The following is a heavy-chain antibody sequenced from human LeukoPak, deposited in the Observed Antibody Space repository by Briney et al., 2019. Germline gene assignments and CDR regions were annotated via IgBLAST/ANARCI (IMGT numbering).Heavy chain of an antibody. CDR3: ARGYYSDRSGYYSRFDY. Sequence: APVKVSCKASGYTFTRYYMHWVRQAPGQGPEWMGIINPSGGATSYAQKFQGRVTMTRDTSTSTVHMELSSLRSEDTAVYYCARGYYSDRSGYYSRFDYWGQGTLVTVSS. J-gene: IGHJ4*02. CDR2: INPSGGAT. D-gene: IGHD3-22*01. CDR1: GYTFTRYY. V-gene: IGHV1-46*01.